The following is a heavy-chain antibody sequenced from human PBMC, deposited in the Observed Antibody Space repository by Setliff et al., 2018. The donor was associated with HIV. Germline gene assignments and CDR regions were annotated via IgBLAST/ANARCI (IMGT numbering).Heavy chain of an antibody. J-gene: IGHJ4*02. D-gene: IGHD3-10*01. CDR2: IYNPGST. Sequence: SETLSLTCNVSGGSITNFYWSWIRQPPGKGLEWIGYIYNPGSTNFNPSLQSRVSMSVDVSTNQFSLRLTSVTAADTAVYYCARGGITTIVRGVTYPYPLYYFDSWGQGTLVTVSS. CDR3: ARGGITTIVRGVTYPYPLYYFDS. V-gene: IGHV4-59*12. CDR1: GGSITNFY.